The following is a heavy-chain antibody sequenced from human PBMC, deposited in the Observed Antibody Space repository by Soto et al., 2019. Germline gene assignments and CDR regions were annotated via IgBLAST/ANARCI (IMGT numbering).Heavy chain of an antibody. CDR2: ISSSSSYI. J-gene: IGHJ4*02. D-gene: IGHD4-17*01. Sequence: GGSLRLSCAAYGFTFSSYSMNWVRQAPGKGLEWVSSISSSSSYIYYADSVKGRFTISRDNAKNSLYLQMNSLRAEDTAVYYCATYDYGGNSNFDYWGQGTLVTVSS. CDR3: ATYDYGGNSNFDY. CDR1: GFTFSSYS. V-gene: IGHV3-21*04.